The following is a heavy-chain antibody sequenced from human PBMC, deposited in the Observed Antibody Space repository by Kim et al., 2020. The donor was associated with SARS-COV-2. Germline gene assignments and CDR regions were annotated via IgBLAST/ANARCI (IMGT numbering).Heavy chain of an antibody. D-gene: IGHD3-22*01. V-gene: IGHV1-2*06. J-gene: IGHJ3*01. CDR1: GYTFTGYY. CDR2: INPNSGAT. CDR3: XCGYSXXXPPGTLDV. Sequence: ASVKVSCKASGYTFTGYYMHWVRQAPGQNFEWMGRINPNSGATNYAQNFQGRVXMTRXTSISTAYXXXNSRXSDDTAVYYXXCGYSXXXPPGTLDVWGQGTXVSVSS.